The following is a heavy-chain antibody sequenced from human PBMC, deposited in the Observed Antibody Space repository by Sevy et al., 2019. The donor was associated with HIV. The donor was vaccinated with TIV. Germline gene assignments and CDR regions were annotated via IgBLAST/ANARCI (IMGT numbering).Heavy chain of an antibody. CDR1: GFTFSSYT. V-gene: IGHV3-23*01. J-gene: IGHJ4*02. Sequence: GGSLRLSCAASGFTFSSYTMSWVRQAPGKGLEWVSGMKTSGGSTYYAHSVKGQFTISRDNSKNTLYLQMNSLRAEDTAVYYCASGRSVAVGGNARSRIWGQGTLVTVSS. CDR3: ASGRSVAVGGNARSRI. D-gene: IGHD2-15*01. CDR2: MKTSGGST.